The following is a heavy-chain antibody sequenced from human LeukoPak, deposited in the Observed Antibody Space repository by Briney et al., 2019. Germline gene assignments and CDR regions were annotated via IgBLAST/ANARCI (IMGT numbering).Heavy chain of an antibody. J-gene: IGHJ4*02. CDR1: GFTFSSYG. Sequence: GSLRLSCAASGFTFSSYGMNWVRQTPGKGLEWVSYIDGSSRSIYYADSVKGRFAVSRDNAKNSLFLQMNSLRDEDTGMYFCARKMALWGQGTLVTVSS. CDR2: IDGSSRSI. D-gene: IGHD5-24*01. V-gene: IGHV3-48*02. CDR3: ARKMAL.